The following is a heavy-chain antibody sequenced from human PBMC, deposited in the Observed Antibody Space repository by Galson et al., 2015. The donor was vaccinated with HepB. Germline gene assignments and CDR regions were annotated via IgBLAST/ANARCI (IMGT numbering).Heavy chain of an antibody. CDR3: ARGVVVVPAAIGRNWFDP. J-gene: IGHJ5*02. Sequence: SVKVSCKASGYTFTSYAMNWVRQAPGQGLEWMGWINTNTGNPTYAQSFTGRFVFSLDTSVSTAYLQISSLKAEDTAVYYCARGVVVVPAAIGRNWFDPWGQGTLVTVSS. D-gene: IGHD2-2*01. CDR1: GYTFTSYA. V-gene: IGHV7-4-1*02. CDR2: INTNTGNP.